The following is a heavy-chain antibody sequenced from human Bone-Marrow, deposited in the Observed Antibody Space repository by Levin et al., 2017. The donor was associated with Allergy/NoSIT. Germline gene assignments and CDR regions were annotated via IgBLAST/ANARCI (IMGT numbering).Heavy chain of an antibody. CDR3: AKIHRLGDYDSSGYRDAFDI. J-gene: IGHJ3*02. V-gene: IGHV3-30*18. D-gene: IGHD3-22*01. Sequence: GGSLRLSCAASGFTFSSYGMHWVRQAPGKGLEWVAVISYDGSNKYYADSVKGRFTISRDNSKNTLYLQMNSLRAEDTAVYYCAKIHRLGDYDSSGYRDAFDIWGQGTMVTVSS. CDR2: ISYDGSNK. CDR1: GFTFSSYG.